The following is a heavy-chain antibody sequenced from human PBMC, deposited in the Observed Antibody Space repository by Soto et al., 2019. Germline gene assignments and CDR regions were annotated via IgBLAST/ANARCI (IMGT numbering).Heavy chain of an antibody. CDR3: TTDLNGGFDY. CDR1: GFGFSNAW. D-gene: IGHD2-8*01. CDR2: IKSETDGETT. V-gene: IGHV3-15*01. J-gene: IGHJ4*02. Sequence: GGSLRLSCAASGFGFSNAWMGWVRQAPGKGLEWVGRIKSETDGETTDYVAPVKGRFTISRDDSKNTLYLQMNSLKIEDTAVYYCTTDLNGGFDYWGRGTLVTVSS.